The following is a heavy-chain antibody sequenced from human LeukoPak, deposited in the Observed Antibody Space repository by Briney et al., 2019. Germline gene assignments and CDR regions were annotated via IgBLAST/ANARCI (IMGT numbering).Heavy chain of an antibody. CDR2: IYYSGST. J-gene: IGHJ4*02. Sequence: SETLSLTCTVSGGSISSSSYYWGWIRRPPGKGLEWSGSIYYSGSTYYNPSLKSRVTISVDTSKNQFSLKLSSVTAADTAVYYCARLGRIFGVVNFSPLGFDYWGQGTLVTVSS. V-gene: IGHV4-39*01. D-gene: IGHD3-3*02. CDR1: GGSISSSSYY. CDR3: ARLGRIFGVVNFSPLGFDY.